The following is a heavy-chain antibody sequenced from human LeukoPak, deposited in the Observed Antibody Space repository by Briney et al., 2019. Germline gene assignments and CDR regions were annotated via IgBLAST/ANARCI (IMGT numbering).Heavy chain of an antibody. J-gene: IGHJ6*03. CDR3: ARDKYWESYGDTRYYYMDV. CDR2: ISVYNGNT. V-gene: IGHV1-18*01. CDR1: GYTFTSYG. Sequence: GASVKVSCKASGYTFTSYGISWVRQAPGQGLEWMGWISVYNGNTNYAQKLQGRVTMTTDTSTSTAYMELRRLRSDDTAVYYCARDKYWESYGDTRYYYMDVWGKGTTVTISS. D-gene: IGHD4-17*01.